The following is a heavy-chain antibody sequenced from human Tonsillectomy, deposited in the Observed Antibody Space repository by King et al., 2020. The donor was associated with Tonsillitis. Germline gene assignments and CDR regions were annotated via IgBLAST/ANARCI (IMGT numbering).Heavy chain of an antibody. CDR2: IYGGGST. J-gene: IGHJ3*02. CDR1: GFTVSRNY. CDR3: ARLGYSYGYGDAFDI. D-gene: IGHD5-18*01. V-gene: IGHV3-53*01. Sequence: VQLVESGGGLIQPGGSLRLSCAASGFTVSRNYMNWVRQAPGKGLEWVSLIYGGGSTYYADSVKGRFTISRDNSKNTLYLQMNSLRADDTAVYYCARLGYSYGYGDAFDIWGQGTMVTVSS.